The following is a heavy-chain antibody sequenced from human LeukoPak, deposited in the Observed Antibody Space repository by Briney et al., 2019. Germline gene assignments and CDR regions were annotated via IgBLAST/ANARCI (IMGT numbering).Heavy chain of an antibody. D-gene: IGHD4-17*01. J-gene: IGHJ4*01. CDR1: GLTFSRYG. CDR3: AKDYGDYNFDY. CDR2: ISYDANNK. V-gene: IGHV3-30*18. Sequence: PGRSLRLSCAASGLTFSRYGMHWVRQAPGKGLEWVAVISYDANNKYFADSVKGRFTISRDNSKNTLYLQMNGLRVEDTAVYYCAKDYGDYNFDYWGHGTLVTVSS.